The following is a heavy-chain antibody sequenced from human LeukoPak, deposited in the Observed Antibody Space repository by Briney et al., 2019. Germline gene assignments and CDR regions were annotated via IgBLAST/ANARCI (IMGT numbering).Heavy chain of an antibody. CDR3: AKDRLEYSSSGYYYMDV. CDR2: IRYDGSNK. CDR1: GFTFSIYA. J-gene: IGHJ6*03. Sequence: GGSLRLSCAASGFTFSIYAMSWVRQAPGKGLEWVAFIRYDGSNKYYADSVKGRFTISRDNSKNTLYLQMNSLRAEDTAVYYCAKDRLEYSSSGYYYMDVWGKGTTVTVSS. D-gene: IGHD6-6*01. V-gene: IGHV3-30*02.